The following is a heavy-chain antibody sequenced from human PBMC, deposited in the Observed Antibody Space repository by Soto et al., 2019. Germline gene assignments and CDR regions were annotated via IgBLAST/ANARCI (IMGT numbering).Heavy chain of an antibody. V-gene: IGHV3-48*02. D-gene: IGHD1-26*01. Sequence: PGGSLRLSCAASGFTISTYHLNWVRQAPGKGLEWVSYISTDLRALYYADSVRGRFTISRDNAKNSLYLQMTSLRDEDTGVYYCTRDGRRGYGMDVWGQGTTVTVSS. J-gene: IGHJ6*02. CDR1: GFTISTYH. CDR3: TRDGRRGYGMDV. CDR2: ISTDLRAL.